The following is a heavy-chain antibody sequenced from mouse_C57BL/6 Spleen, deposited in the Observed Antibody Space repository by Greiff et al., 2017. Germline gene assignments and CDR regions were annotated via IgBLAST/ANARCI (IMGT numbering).Heavy chain of an antibody. CDR1: GFTFSSYA. CDR2: ISDGGSYT. Sequence: EVQLVESGGGLVKPGGSLKLSCAASGFTFSSYAMSWVRQTPEKRLEWVATISDGGSYTYYPDNVKGRFTISRDNAKNNLYLQMSHLKSEDTAMYYCAREMYYYGSSDGYFDVWGTGTTVTVSS. J-gene: IGHJ1*03. D-gene: IGHD1-1*01. CDR3: AREMYYYGSSDGYFDV. V-gene: IGHV5-4*01.